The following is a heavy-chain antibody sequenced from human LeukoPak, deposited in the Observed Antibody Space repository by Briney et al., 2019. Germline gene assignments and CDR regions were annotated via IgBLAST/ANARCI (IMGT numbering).Heavy chain of an antibody. CDR3: ARGLESKDTRPHY. V-gene: IGHV3-23*01. Sequence: PGGSLRLSCAVSEFSFSNFGLSWVRQAPGKGLEWVSAIRRSDGGKHYADSVKGRFTISRDNSKNTMYLQMNGLRAEDTAVYYCARGLESKDTRPHYWGQGTLVTVSS. J-gene: IGHJ4*02. CDR2: IRRSDGGK. CDR1: EFSFSNFG. D-gene: IGHD1-1*01.